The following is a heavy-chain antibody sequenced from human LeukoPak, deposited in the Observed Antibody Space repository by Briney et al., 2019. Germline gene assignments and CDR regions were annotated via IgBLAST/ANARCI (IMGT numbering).Heavy chain of an antibody. CDR2: MNPNSGNT. CDR3: AGIRPYYYDSSGPYYYYGMDV. Sequence: GASVKVSCKASGYTFTSYDINWVRQATGQGLEWMGWMNPNSGNTGYAQKFQGRVTMTRYTSISTAYMELSSLRSEDTAVYYCAGIRPYYYDSSGPYYYYGMDVWGQGTTVTVSS. V-gene: IGHV1-8*01. CDR1: GYTFTSYD. J-gene: IGHJ6*02. D-gene: IGHD3-22*01.